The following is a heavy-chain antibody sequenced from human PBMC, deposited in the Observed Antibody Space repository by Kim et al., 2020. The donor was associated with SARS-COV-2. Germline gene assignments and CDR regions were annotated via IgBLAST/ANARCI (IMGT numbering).Heavy chain of an antibody. CDR1: GGSFSGYY. CDR3: ARKGPYIAAAGIGGSGKLGPFDY. V-gene: IGHV4-34*01. J-gene: IGHJ4*02. Sequence: SETLSLTCAVYGGSFSGYYWSWIRQPPGKGLEWIGEINHSGSTNYNPSLKSRVTISVDTSKNQFSLKLSSVTAADTAVYYCARKGPYIAAAGIGGSGKLGPFDYWGQGTLVTVSS. CDR2: INHSGST. D-gene: IGHD6-13*01.